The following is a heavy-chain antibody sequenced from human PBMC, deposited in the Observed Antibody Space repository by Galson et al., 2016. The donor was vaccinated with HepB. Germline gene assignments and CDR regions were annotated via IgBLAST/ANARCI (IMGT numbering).Heavy chain of an antibody. V-gene: IGHV4-38-2*02. D-gene: IGHD4-11*01. J-gene: IGHJ4*01. CDR2: ISHSGSA. CDR3: AREDYLSCYFDY. Sequence: IGSISHSGSADYNTTLKSRVTLSIDTAMNRFSLRLSSVTAADTAVYYCAREDYLSCYFDYWGQGSLIIVSS.